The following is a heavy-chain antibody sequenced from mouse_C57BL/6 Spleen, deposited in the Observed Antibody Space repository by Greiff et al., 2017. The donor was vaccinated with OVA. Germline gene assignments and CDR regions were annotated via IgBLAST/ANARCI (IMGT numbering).Heavy chain of an antibody. V-gene: IGHV3-6*01. CDR3: ARDDGYLLAMDY. D-gene: IGHD2-3*01. CDR1: GYSITSGYY. Sequence: EVQLQQSGPGLVKPSQSLSLTCSVTGYSITSGYYWNWIRQFPGNKLEWMGYISYDGSNNYNPSLKNRISITRDTSKNQFFLKLNSVTTEDTATYYCARDDGYLLAMDYWGQGTSVTVSS. CDR2: ISYDGSN. J-gene: IGHJ4*01.